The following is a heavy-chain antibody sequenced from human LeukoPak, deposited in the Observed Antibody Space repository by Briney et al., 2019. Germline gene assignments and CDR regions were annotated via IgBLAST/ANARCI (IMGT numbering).Heavy chain of an antibody. CDR3: ARFGTYYYGSGAVGYFDS. CDR2: INPKSGGT. CDR1: GYTFTGYY. V-gene: IGHV1-2*02. J-gene: IGHJ4*02. Sequence: ASVKVPCKASGYTFTGYYMHWVRQAPGQGLECMGWINPKSGGTNYAQKFQGRVTMTRDTSISTAYMELSRLRSDDTAVYYCARFGTYYYGSGAVGYFDSWGQGTLVTVSS. D-gene: IGHD3-10*01.